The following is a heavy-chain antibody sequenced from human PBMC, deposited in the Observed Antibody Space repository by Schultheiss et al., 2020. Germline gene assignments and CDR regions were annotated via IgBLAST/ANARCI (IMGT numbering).Heavy chain of an antibody. CDR3: AKDRGAARTRWELLPRDY. D-gene: IGHD1-26*01. CDR2: ISWNSGSI. CDR1: GFTFDDYA. Sequence: GGSLRLSCAASGFTFDDYAMHWVRQAPGKGLEWVSGISWNSGSIGYADSVKGRFTISRDNSKNTLYLQMNSLRAEDTAVYYCAKDRGAARTRWELLPRDYWGPGHLGTVSS. J-gene: IGHJ4*02. V-gene: IGHV3-9*01.